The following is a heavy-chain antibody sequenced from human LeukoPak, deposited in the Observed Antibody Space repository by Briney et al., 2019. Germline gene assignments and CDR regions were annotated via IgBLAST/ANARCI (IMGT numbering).Heavy chain of an antibody. D-gene: IGHD6-19*01. CDR1: GYTFTGYY. V-gene: IGHV1-2*02. CDR2: INPNSGGT. CDR3: AKDIMLAGTLSEEDAFDI. Sequence: GASVKVSCKASGYTFTGYYMHWVRQAPGQGLEWMGWINPNSGGTNYAQKFQGRVTMTRDTSISTAYMELSRLRSDDTALYYCAKDIMLAGTLSEEDAFDIWGQGTMVTVSS. J-gene: IGHJ3*02.